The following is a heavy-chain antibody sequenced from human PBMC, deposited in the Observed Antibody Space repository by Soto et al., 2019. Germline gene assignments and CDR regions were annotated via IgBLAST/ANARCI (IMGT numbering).Heavy chain of an antibody. D-gene: IGHD3-16*01. CDR1: GGSFSGYY. V-gene: IGHV4-34*01. CDR2: INHSAST. CDR3: AGRLEYVDYNWFDP. J-gene: IGHJ5*02. Sequence: QVQLQQWGAGLLKPSETLSLTCAVYGGSFSGYYWSWIRQPPGKGLEWFGEINHSASTNYNLSLKSRVTISVDTSKNRFALKLSSVTAADTAVYYCAGRLEYVDYNWFDPWGQGTLVTVSS.